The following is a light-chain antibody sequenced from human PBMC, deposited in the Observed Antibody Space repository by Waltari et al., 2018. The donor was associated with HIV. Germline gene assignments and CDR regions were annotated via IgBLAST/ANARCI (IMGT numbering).Light chain of an antibody. CDR1: LRPLYSPNNKNF. CDR2: WAS. V-gene: IGKV4-1*01. J-gene: IGKJ1*01. CDR3: QQYLTTPWT. Sequence: DIVMTQSPDSLTVSLGESALINCMSNLRPLYSPNNKNFLVWYQQKPGQPPTLLLYWASSHESGVPASFSGSGCGTNFTLTISSLQPEDVATYFCQQYLTTPWTFGQGTKVE.